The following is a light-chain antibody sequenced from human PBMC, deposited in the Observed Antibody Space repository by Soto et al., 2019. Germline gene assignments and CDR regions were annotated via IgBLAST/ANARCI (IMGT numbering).Light chain of an antibody. J-gene: IGLJ3*02. CDR1: SSDVGGYNY. CDR3: RSYTSSSTPLV. Sequence: QSVLTQPASVSGSPGQSITISCTGTSSDVGGYNYVSWYQQHPGKAPKLMIYDVTNRPSGVSNRFSGSKSGNTASLTISGLQAEDEGDYYCRSYTSSSTPLVFGGGTKLAVL. V-gene: IGLV2-14*01. CDR2: DVT.